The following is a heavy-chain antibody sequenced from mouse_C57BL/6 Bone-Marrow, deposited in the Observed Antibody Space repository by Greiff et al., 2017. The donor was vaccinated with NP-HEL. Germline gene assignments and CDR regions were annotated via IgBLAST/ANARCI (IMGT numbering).Heavy chain of an antibody. CDR2: IRSKSNNYAT. V-gene: IGHV10-1*01. CDR3: VSRSYRFAY. J-gene: IGHJ3*01. Sequence: EVKLVESGGGLVQPKGSLKLSCAASGFSFNTYAMNWVRQAPGKGVEWVARIRSKSNNYATYYADSVKDRFTISRDDSESMLYLQMNNLKTEDTAMYYCVSRSYRFAYWGQGTLVTVSA. D-gene: IGHD1-1*01. CDR1: GFSFNTYA.